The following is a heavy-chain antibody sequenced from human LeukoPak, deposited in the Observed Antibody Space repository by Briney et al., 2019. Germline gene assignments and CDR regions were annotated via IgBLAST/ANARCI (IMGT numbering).Heavy chain of an antibody. CDR1: GGTFSSYA. CDR3: ARGSGTMVRGLIMGNFDY. J-gene: IGHJ4*02. V-gene: IGHV1-69*04. D-gene: IGHD3-10*01. CDR2: IIPILGIA. Sequence: GASVKVSCKASGGTFSSYAISWGRQAPGQGLEWMGRIIPILGIANYAQKLQGRVTITADKSTSTAYMELSSLRSEDTAVYYCARGSGTMVRGLIMGNFDYWGQGTLVTVSS.